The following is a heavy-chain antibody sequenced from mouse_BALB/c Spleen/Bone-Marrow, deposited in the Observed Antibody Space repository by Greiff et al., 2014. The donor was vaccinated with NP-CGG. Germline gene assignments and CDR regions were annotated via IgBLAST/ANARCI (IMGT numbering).Heavy chain of an antibody. CDR2: INPSTDYT. J-gene: IGHJ3*01. D-gene: IGHD1-1*01. V-gene: IGHV1-7*01. CDR3: ARRAYGGSYGFAY. Sequence: VQLQQSGAELAKPGASLKMSCKASGYTFTSYWMHWVKQRPVQGLEWIGYINPSTDYTEYNQKFKDKATLTADKSSSTAFMQLSSLTSEDSAVYYCARRAYGGSYGFAYWGQGTLVTVSA. CDR1: GYTFTSYW.